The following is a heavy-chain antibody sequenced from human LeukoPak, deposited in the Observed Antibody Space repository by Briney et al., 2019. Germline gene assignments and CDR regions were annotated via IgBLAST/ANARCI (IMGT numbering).Heavy chain of an antibody. V-gene: IGHV3-23*01. CDR3: ARDRHYDFWSGYYTPFNS. CDR2: ISGGGDT. CDR1: GFTFSNYA. Sequence: GGSLRLSCAASGFTFSNYAMTWVRQAPGKGLEWVSSISGGGDTYYADSVKGRFTFSRDTSKNTLYLQINSLRAEDTAVYYCARDRHYDFWSGYYTPFNSWGQGTLVTVSS. D-gene: IGHD3-3*01. J-gene: IGHJ4*02.